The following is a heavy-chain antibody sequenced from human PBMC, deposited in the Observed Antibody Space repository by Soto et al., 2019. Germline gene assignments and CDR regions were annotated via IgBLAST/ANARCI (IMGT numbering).Heavy chain of an antibody. CDR1: GFTFSSYD. CDR3: ARSVGTYYDFWSGSVYGMDV. D-gene: IGHD3-3*01. J-gene: IGHJ6*02. V-gene: IGHV3-13*01. CDR2: IGTAGDT. Sequence: EVQLVESGGGLVQPGGSLRLSCAASGFTFSSYDMHWVRQATGKGLEWVSAIGTAGDTYYPGSVKGRFTISRENAKNSLYLQMNSLRAGDTAVYYCARSVGTYYDFWSGSVYGMDVWGQGTTVTVSS.